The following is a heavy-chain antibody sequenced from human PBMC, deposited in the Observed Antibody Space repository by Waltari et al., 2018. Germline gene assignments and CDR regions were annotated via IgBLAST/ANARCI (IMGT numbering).Heavy chain of an antibody. Sequence: QVQLQELGPGLVKPSETLSLTCAVFGHSIRSEYFWGWIRQPPGKGLEWIGTTHHDGTTFHSPSLQNRITISLDTSNNQFSLRLRSMTAADTAVYYCAAVAWHYSVRIDYWGQGTLVTVSS. CDR2: THHDGTT. V-gene: IGHV4-38-2*01. CDR1: GHSIRSEYF. J-gene: IGHJ4*02. CDR3: AAVAWHYSVRIDY. D-gene: IGHD6-19*01.